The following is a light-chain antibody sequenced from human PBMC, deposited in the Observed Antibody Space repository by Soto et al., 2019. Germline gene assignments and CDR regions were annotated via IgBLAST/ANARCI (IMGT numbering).Light chain of an antibody. J-gene: IGLJ7*01. Sequence: QSALTQPPSASGSPGQSVTISCTGTGSDVGGYNYVSWYQQHPGKAPKVMIYEVSKRPSGVPDRFSGSKSGNTASLTVSGLQAEDEADYYCSSYAGNNVVFGGGTQLTVL. CDR1: GSDVGGYNY. CDR3: SSYAGNNVV. V-gene: IGLV2-8*01. CDR2: EVS.